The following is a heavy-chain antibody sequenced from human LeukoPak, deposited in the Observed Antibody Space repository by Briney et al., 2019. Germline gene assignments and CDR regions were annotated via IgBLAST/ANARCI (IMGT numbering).Heavy chain of an antibody. V-gene: IGHV3-23*01. CDR3: ARERDWGAEVADHFDH. J-gene: IGHJ4*02. CDR2: VSGSGTYT. D-gene: IGHD6-19*01. CDR1: GFTFSSYS. Sequence: PGGSLRLSCAASGFTFSSYSMAWVRRAPGRGLEWVSAVSGSGTYTPYADSVKGRFTISRDNSGNTLYLQMSSLRAEDTAVYYCARERDWGAEVADHFDHWGQGTLVTVSS.